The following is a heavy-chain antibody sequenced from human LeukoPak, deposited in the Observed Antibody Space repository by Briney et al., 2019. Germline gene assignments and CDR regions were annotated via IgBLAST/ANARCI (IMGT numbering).Heavy chain of an antibody. CDR1: GVTFDNAR. V-gene: IGHV3-30-3*01. CDR3: ARDSATYYDRRFVF. CDR2: ISYDGSNK. J-gene: IGHJ4*02. D-gene: IGHD3-22*01. Sequence: GGSLRLSCAASGVTFDNARMSWVRDAPDKGLERVADISYDGSNKYYAYSVKGRFTISRDNSTNTLYLQMSSLTDEDTAVYYCARDSATYYDRRFVFWGQGTLVTVSS.